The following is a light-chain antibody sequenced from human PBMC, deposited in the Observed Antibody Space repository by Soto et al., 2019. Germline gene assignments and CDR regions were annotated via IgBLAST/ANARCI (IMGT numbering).Light chain of an antibody. J-gene: IGLJ3*02. V-gene: IGLV2-14*01. CDR2: EVS. CDR3: SSYTSRSTLV. CDR1: SSDVGAYNY. Sequence: QSALTQPASVSGSPGQSITISCTGTSSDVGAYNYVSWYQQHPGEAPKLMIYEVSNRPSGVSNRLSGSKSGNTASLTISGLQAEDEADYYCSSYTSRSTLVFGGGTKLTVL.